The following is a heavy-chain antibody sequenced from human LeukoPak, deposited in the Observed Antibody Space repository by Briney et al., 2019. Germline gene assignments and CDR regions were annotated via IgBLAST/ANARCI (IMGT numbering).Heavy chain of an antibody. Sequence: SETLSLTCAVYGGSFSGYYWSWIRQPPGKGLEWIGEINHSGSTNYNPSLKSRVTISVDTSKNQFSLKLSSVTVADTAVYYCAREGVRGVKGYYYYYYMDVWGKGTTVTISS. D-gene: IGHD3-10*01. CDR1: GGSFSGYY. J-gene: IGHJ6*03. CDR3: AREGVRGVKGYYYYYYMDV. V-gene: IGHV4-34*01. CDR2: INHSGST.